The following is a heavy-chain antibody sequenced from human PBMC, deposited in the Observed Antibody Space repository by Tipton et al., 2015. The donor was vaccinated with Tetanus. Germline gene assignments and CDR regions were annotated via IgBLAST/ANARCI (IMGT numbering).Heavy chain of an antibody. Sequence: SGFPFSSYAMHWVRQAPGKGLEWVAVISYDGSNKYYADSVKGRFTISRDNSKNTLYLQMNSLRAEDTAVYYCARDLPRRDCSGGSYFGAFDPWGQGTLVTVSS. CDR1: GFPFSSYA. J-gene: IGHJ5*02. V-gene: IGHV3-30-3*01. D-gene: IGHD2-15*01. CDR3: ARDLPRRDCSGGSYFGAFDP. CDR2: ISYDGSNK.